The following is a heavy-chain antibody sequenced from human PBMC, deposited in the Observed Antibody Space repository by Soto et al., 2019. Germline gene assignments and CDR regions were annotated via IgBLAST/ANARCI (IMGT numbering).Heavy chain of an antibody. D-gene: IGHD2-15*01. V-gene: IGHV2-5*02. CDR2: IYWDDDK. J-gene: IGHJ6*02. CDR1: GFSLSTSGVG. CDR3: AYLLCSGGICYWFSYFGMDV. Sequence: QITLKESGPTLVKPTQTLTLTCTFSGFSLSTSGVGVAWIRQPPGKALEWLALIYWDDDKRYRPSLETRLTITKDSSKSQVVLTMANIDSVDTATYSCAYLLCSGGICYWFSYFGMDVWGQGTTVTVSS.